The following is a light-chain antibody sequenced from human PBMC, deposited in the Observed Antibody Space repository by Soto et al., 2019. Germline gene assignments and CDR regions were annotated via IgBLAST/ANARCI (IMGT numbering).Light chain of an antibody. CDR1: QSISSY. V-gene: IGKV1-39*01. CDR3: QQSYSTPWT. Sequence: IHMTQSASSLSASVLYRVTITFLSSQSISSYLNWYQQKPGKAPKLLIYAASSLQSGVPSRFSGSGSGTDFTLTISSLQPEDFATYYCQQSYSTPWTFGQGTKVDIK. CDR2: AAS. J-gene: IGKJ1*01.